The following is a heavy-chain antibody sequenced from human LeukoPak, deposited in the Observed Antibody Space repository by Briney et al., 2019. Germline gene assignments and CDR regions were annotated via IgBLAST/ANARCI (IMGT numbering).Heavy chain of an antibody. CDR3: ARTSGSYSLSFDY. CDR1: GGSFSGYY. Sequence: PSETLSLTCAVYGGSFSGYYWSWIRQPPGKGLEWIGEINHSGSTNYNPSLKSRVTISVDTSKNQFSLKLSSVTAADTAVYYCARTSGSYSLSFDYWGQGTLVTVSS. CDR2: INHSGST. V-gene: IGHV4-34*01. J-gene: IGHJ4*02. D-gene: IGHD1-26*01.